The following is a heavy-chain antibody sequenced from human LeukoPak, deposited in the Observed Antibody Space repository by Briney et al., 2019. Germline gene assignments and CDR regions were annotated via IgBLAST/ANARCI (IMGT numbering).Heavy chain of an antibody. V-gene: IGHV3-30-3*01. CDR2: ISYDGSNK. CDR3: ARARPVALFDY. CDR1: GFIFTPYA. D-gene: IGHD6-19*01. Sequence: GGSLRLSCSASGFIFTPYAMHWVRQAPGKGLEWVAVISYDGSNKYYADSVKGRFTISRDNSKNTLYLQMNSLRAEDTAVYYCARARPVALFDYWGQGTLVTVSS. J-gene: IGHJ4*02.